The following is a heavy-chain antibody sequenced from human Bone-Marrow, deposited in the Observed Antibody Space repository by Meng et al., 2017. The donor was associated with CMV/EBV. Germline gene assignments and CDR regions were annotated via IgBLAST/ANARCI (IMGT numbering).Heavy chain of an antibody. D-gene: IGHD5-12*01. Sequence: ASVKVSCKASGYTFTSYYMHWVRQAPGQGLEWMGIINPSGGSTSYAQKFQGRVTMARDTSTSTVYMELSSLRSEDTAVYYCARDLDIPAHYYGMDVWGQGTTVTVSS. CDR2: INPSGGST. CDR1: GYTFTSYY. V-gene: IGHV1-46*01. J-gene: IGHJ6*02. CDR3: ARDLDIPAHYYGMDV.